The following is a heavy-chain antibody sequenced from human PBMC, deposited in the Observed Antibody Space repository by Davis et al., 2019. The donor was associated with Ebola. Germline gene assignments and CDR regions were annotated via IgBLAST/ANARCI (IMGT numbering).Heavy chain of an antibody. CDR2: IRSKANSYAT. CDR1: GFTFSGSA. D-gene: IGHD6-13*01. Sequence: GESLKISCAASGFTFSGSAMHWVRQASGQGLEWVGRIRSKANSYATAYAASVKGRFTISRDDSKNTAYLQMNSLKTEDTAVYYCTSGYSSTWLLSGHYGMDVWGQGTTVTVSS. V-gene: IGHV3-73*01. J-gene: IGHJ6*02. CDR3: TSGYSSTWLLSGHYGMDV.